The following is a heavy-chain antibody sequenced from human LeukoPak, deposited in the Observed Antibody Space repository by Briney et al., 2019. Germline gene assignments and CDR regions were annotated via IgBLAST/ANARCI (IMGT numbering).Heavy chain of an antibody. CDR1: GFTFSSYW. J-gene: IGHJ4*02. CDR2: INSDGSST. CDR3: ARDGTGKGSRGGSDY. V-gene: IGHV3-74*01. Sequence: GGSLRLSCAASGFTFSSYWMHWVRQAPGKGLVWVSRINSDGSSTSYADSVKGRFSISRDNAKNTLYLQMNSLRAEDTAVYYCARDGTGKGSRGGSDYWGQGTLVTVSS. D-gene: IGHD1-14*01.